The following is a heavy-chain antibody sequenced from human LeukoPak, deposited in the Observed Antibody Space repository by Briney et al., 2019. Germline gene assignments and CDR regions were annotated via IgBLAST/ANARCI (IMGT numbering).Heavy chain of an antibody. J-gene: IGHJ6*02. Sequence: PSQTLSLTCTVSGGSISSGDYYWSWICQPPGKGLEWIGYIYYSGSTYYNPSLKSRVTISVDTSKNQFSLKLSSVTAADTAVYYCARDSPYDSSGFGMDVWGQGTTVTVSS. V-gene: IGHV4-30-4*01. D-gene: IGHD3-22*01. CDR2: IYYSGST. CDR3: ARDSPYDSSGFGMDV. CDR1: GGSISSGDYY.